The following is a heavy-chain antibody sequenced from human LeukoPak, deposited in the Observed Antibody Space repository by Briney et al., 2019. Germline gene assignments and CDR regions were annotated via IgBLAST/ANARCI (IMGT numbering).Heavy chain of an antibody. V-gene: IGHV4-59*01. D-gene: IGHD5-12*01. CDR3: ARVRSGCDYELGAFDI. CDR2: IYYSGST. CDR1: GGSISSYY. J-gene: IGHJ3*02. Sequence: TPSETLSLTCTVSGGSISSYYWSWIRQPPGKGLEWIGYIYYSGSTNYNPSLKSRVTISVDTSKNQFSLKLSSVTAADTAVYYCARVRSGCDYELGAFDIWGQGTMVTVSS.